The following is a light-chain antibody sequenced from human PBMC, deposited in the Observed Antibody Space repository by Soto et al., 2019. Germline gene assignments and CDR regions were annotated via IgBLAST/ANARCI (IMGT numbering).Light chain of an antibody. CDR1: QSVSSNF. CDR2: GVS. CDR3: QQYGASPRT. V-gene: IGKV3-20*01. Sequence: EIVLTQSPDTLSLSPGERATLSCRASQSVSSNFFAWYQQKPGQAPRLLIHGVSSRATGTLDRFSGSGSETDFTLTISRLEPEDFAIYYCQQYGASPRTFGQGTKLEIK. J-gene: IGKJ2*01.